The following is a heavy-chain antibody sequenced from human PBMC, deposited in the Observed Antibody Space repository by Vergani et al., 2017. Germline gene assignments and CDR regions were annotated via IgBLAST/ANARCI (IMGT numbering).Heavy chain of an antibody. CDR3: ARRSNDFWSGNAFDI. CDR2: INHSGST. J-gene: IGHJ3*02. D-gene: IGHD3-3*01. Sequence: QVQLQQWGAGLLKPSETLSLTCAVYGGSFSGYYWSWIRQPPGKGMEWIGEINHSGSTNYNPSLKRRVTISVDTSKNQFSLKLSSGTAADTAVYYCARRSNDFWSGNAFDIWGQGTMVTVSS. V-gene: IGHV4-34*01. CDR1: GGSFSGYY.